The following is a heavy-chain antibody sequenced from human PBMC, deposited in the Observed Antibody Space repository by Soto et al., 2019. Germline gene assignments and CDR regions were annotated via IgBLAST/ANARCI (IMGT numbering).Heavy chain of an antibody. J-gene: IGHJ4*02. D-gene: IGHD3-22*01. CDR3: ARGLSSPTYYSDSSGYGTYFDY. CDR1: GGSFSGYY. Sequence: PSETLSLTCAVYGGSFSGYYWSWIRQPPGKGLEWIGEINHSGSTNYNPSLKSRVTISVDTSKNQFSLKLSSVTAADTAVYYCARGLSSPTYYSDSSGYGTYFDYWGQGTLATVSS. CDR2: INHSGST. V-gene: IGHV4-34*01.